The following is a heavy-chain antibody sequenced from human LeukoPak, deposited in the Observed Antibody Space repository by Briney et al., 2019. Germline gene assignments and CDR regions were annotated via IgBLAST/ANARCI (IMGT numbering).Heavy chain of an antibody. D-gene: IGHD3-3*01. Sequence: ASVKASCKASGYTFTSYYMHWVRQAPGQGLEWMGIINPSGGSTSYAQKFQGRVTMTRDTSTSTVYMELSSLRSEDTAVYYCARGSGSGFTIFGVVIKAFDYWGQGTLVTVSS. CDR3: ARGSGSGFTIFGVVIKAFDY. V-gene: IGHV1-46*01. CDR1: GYTFTSYY. CDR2: INPSGGST. J-gene: IGHJ4*02.